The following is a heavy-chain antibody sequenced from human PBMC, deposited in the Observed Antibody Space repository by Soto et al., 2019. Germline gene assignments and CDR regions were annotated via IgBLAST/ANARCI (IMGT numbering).Heavy chain of an antibody. CDR2: IHYSGNT. D-gene: IGHD3-3*01. CDR3: ARGHYDFGSGYFATIDY. J-gene: IGHJ4*02. Sequence: QVQLQESGPGLVKPSETLSLTCTVSGGSISNYYWSWIRQPPGKGLEWIGYIHYSGNTKYNPSLKIRVTISADTSKDQFYLKLTSVTAADTAVYYCARGHYDFGSGYFATIDYWGQGTLVTVSS. CDR1: GGSISNYY. V-gene: IGHV4-59*08.